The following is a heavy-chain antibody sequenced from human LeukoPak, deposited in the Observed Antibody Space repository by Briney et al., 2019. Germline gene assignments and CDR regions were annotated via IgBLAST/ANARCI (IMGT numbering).Heavy chain of an antibody. V-gene: IGHV3-48*01. CDR3: ARDSRSGYSYGSDY. D-gene: IGHD5-18*01. CDR1: GFTFSSYS. J-gene: IGHJ4*02. CDR2: ISSSSSTI. Sequence: GGSLRLSCAASGFTFSSYSMNWVRQAPRKGLEWVSYISSSSSTIYYADSVKGRFTISRDNAKNSLYLQMNSLRAEDTAVYYCARDSRSGYSYGSDYWGQGTLVTVSS.